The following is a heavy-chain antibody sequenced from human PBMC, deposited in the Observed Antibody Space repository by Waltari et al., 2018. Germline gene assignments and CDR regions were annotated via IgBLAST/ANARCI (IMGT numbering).Heavy chain of an antibody. V-gene: IGHV1-18*01. Sequence: VQLVQSGAEVKKPGASVTVACKASGYAFNNYGISWLRQASGQGLEWMAWISTYSGDSNYAHKIQGRVTLTTDTSTSTVYLELRSLRSDDTGVYYCARDRRISLSQSTNYFDYWGQGTLVTVAS. CDR2: ISTYSGDS. CDR1: GYAFNNYG. CDR3: ARDRRISLSQSTNYFDY. J-gene: IGHJ4*02.